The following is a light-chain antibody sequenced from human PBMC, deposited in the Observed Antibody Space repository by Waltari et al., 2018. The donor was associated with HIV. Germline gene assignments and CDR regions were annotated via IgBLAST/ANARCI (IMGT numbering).Light chain of an antibody. CDR3: QQTNSFPFT. CDR1: QGISTW. J-gene: IGKJ5*01. Sequence: DIQMTQSPSSVSASVGDRVTRTCRATQGISTWLAWYQQKSGKAPRLLISGASNLEPGVPSRFSGSGSGTSFSLTITSLQAEDFAIYYCQQTNSFPFTFGQGTRLQMK. CDR2: GAS. V-gene: IGKV1-12*01.